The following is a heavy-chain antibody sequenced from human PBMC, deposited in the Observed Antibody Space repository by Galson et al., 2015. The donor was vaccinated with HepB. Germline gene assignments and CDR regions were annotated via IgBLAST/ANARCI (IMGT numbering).Heavy chain of an antibody. D-gene: IGHD3-3*01. CDR2: IWSDGTNK. CDR1: GFTFNRHG. CDR3: AREVDPYGCWRGLDS. Sequence: SLRLSCAASGFTFNRHGMHWVRQAPGKGLEWVAGIWSDGTNKHYIESVKGRFIISRDNSKNTLYLHINSLRVEDTAVYYCAREVDPYGCWRGLDSWGQGTLVTVSS. V-gene: IGHV3-33*01. J-gene: IGHJ4*02.